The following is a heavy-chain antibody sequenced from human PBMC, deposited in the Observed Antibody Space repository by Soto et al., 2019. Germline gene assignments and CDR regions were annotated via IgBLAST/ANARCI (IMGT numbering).Heavy chain of an antibody. J-gene: IGHJ6*02. CDR1: GYSFTSYW. CDR2: IHPGDSDT. V-gene: IGHV5-51*01. CDR3: ARQRGYSGYADEIKRYYYYGMDV. Sequence: PGESLKISCKGSGYSFTSYWIGWVRQMPGKGLEWMGIIHPGDSDTRYSPSFQGQVTISADKSISTAYLQWSSLKASDTAMYYCARQRGYSGYADEIKRYYYYGMDVWGQGTTVTVSS. D-gene: IGHD5-12*01.